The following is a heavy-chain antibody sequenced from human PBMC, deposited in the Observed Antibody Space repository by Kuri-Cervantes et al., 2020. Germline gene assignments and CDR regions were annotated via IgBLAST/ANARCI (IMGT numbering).Heavy chain of an antibody. CDR1: GFTFSSYW. Sequence: GESLKISCAASGFTFSSYWMHWVRQAPGKGLVWVSRINSDGSSTSYADSVKGRLTISRDNAKNTLYLQMNSLRAEDTAVYYCAKDLGLPGATVFDHWGQGTLVTVSS. V-gene: IGHV3-74*01. D-gene: IGHD2-2*01. CDR2: INSDGSST. CDR3: AKDLGLPGATVFDH. J-gene: IGHJ4*02.